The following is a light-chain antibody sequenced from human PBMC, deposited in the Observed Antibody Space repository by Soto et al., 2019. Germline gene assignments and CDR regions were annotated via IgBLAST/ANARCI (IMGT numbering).Light chain of an antibody. J-gene: IGKJ5*01. CDR1: QTVSSNY. Sequence: EIVLTQSPGTLSLSPGERATLSCRATQTVSSNYLAWYQQKPGQAPRLLIYGASSRATGIPDRFSCSGSGTDFTLTISRLEPEDCAVYYCQQYGNSLSITFGQGTRLEIQ. V-gene: IGKV3-20*01. CDR2: GAS. CDR3: QQYGNSLSIT.